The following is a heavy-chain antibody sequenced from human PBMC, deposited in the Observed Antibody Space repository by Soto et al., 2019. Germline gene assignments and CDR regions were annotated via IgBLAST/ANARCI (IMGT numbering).Heavy chain of an antibody. J-gene: IGHJ3*02. CDR3: ERYAATIERDAFDI. CDR1: GFTVSSNY. CDR2: IYSGGST. D-gene: IGHD5-12*01. Sequence: GGSLRLSCAASGFTVSSNYMSWVRQAPGKGLEWVSVIYSGGSTYYADSVKGRFTISRDNSKNTLYLQMNSLRAEDTAVYYCERYAATIERDAFDIWGQGTMVTVS. V-gene: IGHV3-66*01.